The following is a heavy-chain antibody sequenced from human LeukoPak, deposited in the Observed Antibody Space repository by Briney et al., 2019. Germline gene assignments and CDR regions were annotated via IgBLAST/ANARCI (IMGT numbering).Heavy chain of an antibody. J-gene: IGHJ3*02. CDR1: GFTFSSYG. V-gene: IGHV3-30*02. D-gene: IGHD7-27*01. CDR2: IRYDGSNK. Sequence: GGSLRLSCAASGFTFSSYGMHWVRQAPGKGLEWVAFIRYDGSNKYYADSVKGRFTISRDNSKNTLYLQMNSLRAEDTAVYYCAKDRTWGRDAFDIWGQGTMVTVSS. CDR3: AKDRTWGRDAFDI.